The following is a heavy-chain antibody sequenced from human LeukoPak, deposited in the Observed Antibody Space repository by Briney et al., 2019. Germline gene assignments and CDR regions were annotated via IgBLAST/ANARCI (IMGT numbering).Heavy chain of an antibody. V-gene: IGHV3-23*01. CDR3: ASSAYCSSTSCSYDY. Sequence: GGSLRLSCAASCFTFSSYAMSWVRQAPGKGLEWVSAISGSGGSTYYADSVKGRFTISRDNSKNTLYLQMNSLRAEDTAVYYCASSAYCSSTSCSYDYWGQGTLVTVSS. CDR1: CFTFSSYA. J-gene: IGHJ4*02. D-gene: IGHD2-2*01. CDR2: ISGSGGST.